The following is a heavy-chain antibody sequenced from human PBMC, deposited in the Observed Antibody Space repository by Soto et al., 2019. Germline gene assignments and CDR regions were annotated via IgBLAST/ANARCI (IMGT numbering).Heavy chain of an antibody. CDR1: GGSITSGGYY. V-gene: IGHV4-31*03. D-gene: IGHD1-1*01. J-gene: IGHJ4*02. Sequence: SETLTLTCTVSGGSITSGGYYWSWIRQHPGKGLEWIGYIYYSGSTYYNPSLKSRVTISVDTSKNQFSLKLSSVTAADTAVYYCARDAFPEPAFDYWGQGTLVTVSS. CDR2: IYYSGST. CDR3: ARDAFPEPAFDY.